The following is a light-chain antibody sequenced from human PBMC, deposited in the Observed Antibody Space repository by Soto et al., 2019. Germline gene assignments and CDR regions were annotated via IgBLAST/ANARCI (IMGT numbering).Light chain of an antibody. CDR3: SSYTSSSTSYV. J-gene: IGLJ1*01. Sequence: QSALTQPPSASGSPGQSVTISCTGTSSDVGGYNYVSWYQQHPGNAPNLMIYDVSTRPSGVSNRFSGSKSGNTASLTISGLQAEDEADYYCSSYTSSSTSYVFGTGTKVTVL. CDR1: SSDVGGYNY. CDR2: DVS. V-gene: IGLV2-14*01.